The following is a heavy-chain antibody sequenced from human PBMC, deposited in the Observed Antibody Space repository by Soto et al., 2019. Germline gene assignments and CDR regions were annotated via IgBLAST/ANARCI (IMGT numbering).Heavy chain of an antibody. CDR1: GDSISSYY. CDR3: PSHETLHGDYDY. Sequence: QVQLQESGPGLVKPSETLSLTCTVSGDSISSYYWSWIRQPPGKGLEWIGYIHYSGSTNYNPSLKSRVTISVDTSKNQFSLRLSSVTAADTAVYDCPSHETLHGDYDYWGPGTLVTVSS. J-gene: IGHJ4*02. CDR2: IHYSGST. V-gene: IGHV4-59*08. D-gene: IGHD4-17*01.